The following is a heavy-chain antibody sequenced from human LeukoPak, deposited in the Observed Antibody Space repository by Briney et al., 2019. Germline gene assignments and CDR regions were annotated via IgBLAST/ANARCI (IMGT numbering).Heavy chain of an antibody. V-gene: IGHV4-39*01. D-gene: IGHD3-22*01. CDR1: GGSISSSIYY. Sequence: SETPSLTFTVSGGSISSSIYYWGWIRQPPGKGLEWIGSIYYSGSTYYNPSLKSRVTISVDTSKNQFSLKLSSVTAADTAVYYCARHDRGSRNFDYWGQGTLVTVSS. CDR2: IYYSGST. J-gene: IGHJ4*02. CDR3: ARHDRGSRNFDY.